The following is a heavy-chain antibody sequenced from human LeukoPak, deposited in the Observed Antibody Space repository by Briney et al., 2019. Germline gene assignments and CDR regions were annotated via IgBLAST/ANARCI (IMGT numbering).Heavy chain of an antibody. CDR3: ARGPGLAY. CDR2: ISSSSSYI. CDR1: GFTFSSYG. D-gene: IGHD3-16*01. J-gene: IGHJ4*02. V-gene: IGHV3-21*01. Sequence: GGSLRLYCAASGFTFSSYGMHWVRQAPGKGLEWVSSISSSSSYIYYADSVKGRFTISRDNAKNSLYLQMNSLRAEDTAVYYCARGPGLAYWGQGTLVTVSS.